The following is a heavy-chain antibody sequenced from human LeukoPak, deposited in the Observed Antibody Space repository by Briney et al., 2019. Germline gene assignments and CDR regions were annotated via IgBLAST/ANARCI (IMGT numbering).Heavy chain of an antibody. CDR3: ARDRDYYGSGSSYFDY. CDR1: GGSISSYY. CDR2: IYYSGNT. Sequence: SETLSLTSTVSGGSISSYYWSWIRQPPGKGLEWIGYIYYSGNTNYNPSLRSRVTISVDTSKNQFSLKLSSVTAADTAVYYCARDRDYYGSGSSYFDYWGQGTLVTVSS. J-gene: IGHJ4*02. D-gene: IGHD3-10*01. V-gene: IGHV4-59*01.